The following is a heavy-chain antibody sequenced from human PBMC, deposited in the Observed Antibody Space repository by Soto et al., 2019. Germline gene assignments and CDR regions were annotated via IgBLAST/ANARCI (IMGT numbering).Heavy chain of an antibody. CDR2: ISAYNGNT. Sequence: ASVTASWKASGYTFTSFGIIWVRQAPGQGLEWMGWISAYNGNTNYAQKLQGRVTMTTDTSTSTAYMELRSLRSDDTAVYYCARRGIAVAGTASWFDPWGQGTLVTVS. J-gene: IGHJ5*02. CDR3: ARRGIAVAGTASWFDP. CDR1: GYTFTSFG. D-gene: IGHD6-19*01. V-gene: IGHV1-18*01.